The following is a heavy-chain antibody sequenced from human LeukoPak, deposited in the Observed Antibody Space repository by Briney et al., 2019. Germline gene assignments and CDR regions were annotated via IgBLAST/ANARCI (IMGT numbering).Heavy chain of an antibody. Sequence: GASVKVSCKASGYTFTNYDINWVRQATGQGLEWLGWMNPHSGDTGFAHKLQGRVTMTRSTSIGTAYMELRSLTSEDTAIYYCARRDPGSGYAFGQWGQGTLLTVSS. CDR1: GYTFTNYD. D-gene: IGHD3-3*01. V-gene: IGHV1-8*01. J-gene: IGHJ4*02. CDR3: ARRDPGSGYAFGQ. CDR2: MNPHSGDT.